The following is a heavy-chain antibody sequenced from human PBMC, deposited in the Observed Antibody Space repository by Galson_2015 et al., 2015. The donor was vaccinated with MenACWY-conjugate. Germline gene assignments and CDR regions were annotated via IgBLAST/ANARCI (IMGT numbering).Heavy chain of an antibody. V-gene: IGHV1-2*04. J-gene: IGHJ6*02. CDR1: VYTFTGYY. Sequence: SVKVSCKASVYTFTGYYMHWVRQAPGQGLEWMGWINPNSGGTNYTQKFQGWVTLTRDTSISTVYMELSRLRSDDTAVYYCARGPMYYDFLSGYGMDVWGRGTTVTVSS. D-gene: IGHD3-3*01. CDR3: ARGPMYYDFLSGYGMDV. CDR2: INPNSGGT.